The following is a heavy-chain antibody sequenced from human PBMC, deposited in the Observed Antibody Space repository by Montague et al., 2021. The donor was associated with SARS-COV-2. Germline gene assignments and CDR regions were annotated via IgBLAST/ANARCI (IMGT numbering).Heavy chain of an antibody. D-gene: IGHD3-22*01. V-gene: IGHV4-39*07. CDR2: LYYSGTT. Sequence: SETLSLTCTVSGGSLISSSYYWGWIRQPPGKALEWIGTLYYSGTTYYNSSLKSRVTMSVDKSKNQFSLRLSSVTAADTAVYYCARDGFYYDRSGPSNFDYWGQGTLVTVSS. J-gene: IGHJ4*02. CDR1: GGSLISSSYY. CDR3: ARDGFYYDRSGPSNFDY.